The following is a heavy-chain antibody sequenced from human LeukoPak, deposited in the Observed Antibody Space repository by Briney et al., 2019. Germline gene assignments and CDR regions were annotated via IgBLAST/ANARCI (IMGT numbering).Heavy chain of an antibody. CDR2: IYTSGST. Sequence: SETLSLTCTVSGGSISSGSYYWSWIRQPAGKGLEWIGRIYTSGSTNYNPSLKSRVTISVDTSKNQFSLKLSSVTAADTAVYYCARGRIAAAVDDAFDIWGQGTMVTVSS. D-gene: IGHD6-13*01. J-gene: IGHJ3*02. V-gene: IGHV4-61*02. CDR1: GGSISSGSYY. CDR3: ARGRIAAAVDDAFDI.